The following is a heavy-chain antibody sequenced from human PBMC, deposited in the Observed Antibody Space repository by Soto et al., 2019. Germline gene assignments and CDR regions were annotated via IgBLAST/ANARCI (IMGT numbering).Heavy chain of an antibody. CDR1: GFTFSSYA. CDR3: ATVLRYFDWLSYFDY. D-gene: IGHD3-9*01. V-gene: IGHV3-23*01. CDR2: ISGSGGST. J-gene: IGHJ4*02. Sequence: GGSLRLSCAASGFTFSSYAMSWVRQAPGKGLEWVSAISGSGGSTYYADSVKGRFTISRDNSKNTLYLQMNSLRAEDTAVYYCATVLRYFDWLSYFDYWGQGTLVTVSS.